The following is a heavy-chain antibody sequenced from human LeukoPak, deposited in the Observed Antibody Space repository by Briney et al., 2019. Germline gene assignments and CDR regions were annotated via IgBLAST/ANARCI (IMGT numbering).Heavy chain of an antibody. CDR3: ARAVVDNWNHEYYFDY. V-gene: IGHV3-21*01. CDR2: ISSSSSYI. CDR1: GFTFSSYS. D-gene: IGHD1-1*01. J-gene: IGHJ4*02. Sequence: GGSLGLSCAASGFTFSSYSMNWVRQAPGKGLEWVSSISSSSSYIYYADSVKGRFTISRDNAKNSLYLQMNSLRAEDTAVYYCARAVVDNWNHEYYFDYWGQGTLVTVPS.